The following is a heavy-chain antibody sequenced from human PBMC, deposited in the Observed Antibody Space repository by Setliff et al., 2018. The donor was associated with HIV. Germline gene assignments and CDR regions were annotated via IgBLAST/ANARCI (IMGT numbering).Heavy chain of an antibody. CDR3: TTDFSFARDASDI. CDR2: VKSKSDGGTT. V-gene: IGHV3-15*01. D-gene: IGHD3-10*01. J-gene: IGHJ3*02. CDR1: GFTFSSAW. Sequence: GGSLRLSCAASGFTFSSAWMSWVRQAPGKGLEWVGRVKSKSDGGTTDYSAPVKGRFTISRDDSKNTLYLQMNSLKTEDTAVYYCTTDFSFARDASDIWGQGTMVTVSS.